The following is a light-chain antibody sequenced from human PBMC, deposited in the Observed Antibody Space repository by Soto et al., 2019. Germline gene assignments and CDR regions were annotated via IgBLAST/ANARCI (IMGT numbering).Light chain of an antibody. Sequence: EIVLTQSPGTLSLSPGERATLSCRASQSVTNSYLAWYQQRRGQAPRLLIYGASHRTTGIPDRFSGSGSGTDFTLTITRLEPEDFAVYYCQYYGNSPLTFGQGTKVDIK. J-gene: IGKJ1*01. CDR3: QYYGNSPLT. CDR2: GAS. CDR1: QSVTNSY. V-gene: IGKV3-20*01.